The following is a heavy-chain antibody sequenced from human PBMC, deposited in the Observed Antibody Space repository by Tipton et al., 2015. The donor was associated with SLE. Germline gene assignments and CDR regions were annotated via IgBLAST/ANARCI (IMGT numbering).Heavy chain of an antibody. V-gene: IGHV4-38-2*02. CDR3: ASRDSSSWSIPPRAEYFQH. D-gene: IGHD6-13*01. CDR1: GYSISSGYY. J-gene: IGHJ1*01. CDR2: IYHSGSA. Sequence: TLSLTCTVSGYSISSGYYWGWIRQPPGKGLEWIGSIYHSGSAYTNPSLKSRVTISVDTSKNQFSLKLSSVTAADTAVYYCASRDSSSWSIPPRAEYFQHWGQGTLVTVSS.